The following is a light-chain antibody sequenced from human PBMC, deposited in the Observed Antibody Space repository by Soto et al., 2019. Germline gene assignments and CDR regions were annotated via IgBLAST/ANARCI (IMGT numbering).Light chain of an antibody. CDR3: QQYNNWPPLT. V-gene: IGKV3-15*01. CDR1: QSVSGN. CDR2: GAS. Sequence: EIVMTQSPATLSVSPGERATLSCRASQSVSGNLAWYQQRPGQAPSLLIYGASTMATGIPARFSGSGSGTAFTLTISSRQSEDFAVYYCQQYNNWPPLTFGGGTKVEIK. J-gene: IGKJ4*01.